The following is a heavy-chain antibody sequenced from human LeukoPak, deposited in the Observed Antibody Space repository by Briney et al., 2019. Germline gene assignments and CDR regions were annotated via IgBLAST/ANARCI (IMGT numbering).Heavy chain of an antibody. J-gene: IGHJ3*01. CDR3: SAGEGYYDSSDYYSAWAFNV. CDR1: GFTFSDYY. D-gene: IGHD3-22*01. V-gene: IGHV3-11*04. CDR2: ISNSGNTI. Sequence: KSGGSLRLSCAASGFTFSDYYMSWIRQAPGKGLEWVSYISNSGNTIYYADSVKGRFTISRDNAKNSLYLQMNSLRAEDTAVYYFSAGEGYYDSSDYYSAWAFNVWGQGTMVTVSS.